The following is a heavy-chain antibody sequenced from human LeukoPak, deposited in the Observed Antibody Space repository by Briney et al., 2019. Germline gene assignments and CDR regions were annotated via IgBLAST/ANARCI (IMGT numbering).Heavy chain of an antibody. CDR1: GFTFNSYA. V-gene: IGHV3-23*01. J-gene: IGHJ4*02. CDR3: AKRGYYYDSSGYYYFDY. CDR2: ISGSGGSI. D-gene: IGHD3-22*01. Sequence: GGSLRLSCAASGFTFNSYAMSWVPQAPRKGLEWVSTISGSGGSIYYADSVKGRFTISRDNSKNTLYLQMNSLRAEDTAVYYCAKRGYYYDSSGYYYFDYWGQGTLVTVSS.